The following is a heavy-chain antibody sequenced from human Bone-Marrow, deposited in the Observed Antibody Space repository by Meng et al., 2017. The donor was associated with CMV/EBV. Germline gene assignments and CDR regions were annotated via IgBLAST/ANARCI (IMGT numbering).Heavy chain of an antibody. Sequence: GGSLRLSCAASGFTFSSYSMNWVRQAPGKGLEWVSYISSSSSTIYYADSVKGRFTISRDNAKNSLFLQMNSLRGDDTAVYYCARGNGGSYGWIDYWGQGTLVTVSS. D-gene: IGHD1-26*01. J-gene: IGHJ4*02. CDR3: ARGNGGSYGWIDY. V-gene: IGHV3-48*04. CDR1: GFTFSSYS. CDR2: ISSSSSTI.